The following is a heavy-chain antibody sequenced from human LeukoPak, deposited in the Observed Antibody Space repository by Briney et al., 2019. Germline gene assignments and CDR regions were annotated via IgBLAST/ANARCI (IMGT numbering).Heavy chain of an antibody. D-gene: IGHD1-26*01. V-gene: IGHV4/OR15-8*02. J-gene: IGHJ4*02. CDR1: GGSIRSTNW. CDR2: ISLCGQT. Sequence: SETLSLTCGVSGGSIRSTNWWSWVRQPPGQGLEWIGEISLCGQTNFNPSLNGRVTMSLDESRNQLSLKLTSVTAADTAIYYCSGESGAFCPFGYWGQGTLVVVPP. CDR3: SGESGAFCPFGY.